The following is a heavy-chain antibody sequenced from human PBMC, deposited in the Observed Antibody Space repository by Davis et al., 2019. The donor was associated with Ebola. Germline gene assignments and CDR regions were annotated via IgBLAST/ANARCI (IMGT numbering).Heavy chain of an antibody. J-gene: IGHJ4*02. Sequence: SETLSLTCTVSGYSISSGYYWGWIRQPPGKGLEWIGSIYHSGSTYYNPSLKSRVTISVDTSKNQFSLKLSSVTAADTAVYYCARHGSGSSWGQGTLVTVSS. V-gene: IGHV4-38-2*02. CDR2: IYHSGST. D-gene: IGHD3-10*01. CDR1: GYSISSGYY. CDR3: ARHGSGSS.